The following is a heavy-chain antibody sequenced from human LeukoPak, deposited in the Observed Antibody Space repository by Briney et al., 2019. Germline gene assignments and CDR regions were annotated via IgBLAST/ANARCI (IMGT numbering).Heavy chain of an antibody. J-gene: IGHJ1*01. V-gene: IGHV4-59*01. CDR2: IYYSGST. D-gene: IGHD2-15*01. CDR3: AGSGGSWSAEYFQH. Sequence: SETLSLTCSVSGGSISSYCWSWIRQPPGKGLEWIGYIYYSGSTTYNPSLKSRVTLSVDTSKNQFSLKLRSVNAADTAVYYCAGSGGSWSAEYFQHWGQGTLVTVSS. CDR1: GGSISSYC.